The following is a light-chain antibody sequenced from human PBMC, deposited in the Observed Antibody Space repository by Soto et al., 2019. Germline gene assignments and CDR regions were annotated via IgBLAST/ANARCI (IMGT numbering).Light chain of an antibody. CDR1: SSDVGGYSY. V-gene: IGLV2-14*01. Sequence: QSALTQPRSVSGSPGHSVTISCTGTSSDVGGYSYVSWYQQHPGKAPKLMIYEVSNRPSGVSNRFSGSKSGNTASLTISGLQAEDEADYYCSSYTSSSTRVFGTGTKLTVL. CDR2: EVS. J-gene: IGLJ1*01. CDR3: SSYTSSSTRV.